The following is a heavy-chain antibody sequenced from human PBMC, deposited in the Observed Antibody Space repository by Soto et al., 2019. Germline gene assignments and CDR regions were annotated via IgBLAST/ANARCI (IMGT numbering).Heavy chain of an antibody. J-gene: IGHJ5*02. CDR3: ARFGTLRFLEWLSPYNWFDP. D-gene: IGHD3-3*01. CDR1: GGSISSYY. Sequence: TSETLSLTCTVSGGSISSYYWSWIRQPPEKGLEWIGYIYYSGSTNYNPSLKSRVTISVDTSKNQFSLKLSSVTAADTAVYYCARFGTLRFLEWLSPYNWFDPWGQGTLVTVSS. V-gene: IGHV4-59*01. CDR2: IYYSGST.